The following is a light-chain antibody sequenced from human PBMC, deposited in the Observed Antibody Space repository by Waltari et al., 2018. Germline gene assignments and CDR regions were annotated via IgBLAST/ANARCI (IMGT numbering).Light chain of an antibody. J-gene: IGLJ2*01. CDR3: NSYTTSNILV. CDR1: SSDVGGFDY. CDR2: DVT. Sequence: QSALTQPASVSGSPGPTITISCTGTSSDVGGFDYVSWYQQHSDKAPKLIIYDVTNRPSGISDRFSGSKSGNTASLTISGLQPEDEADYYCNSYTTSNILVFGGGTKLTVL. V-gene: IGLV2-14*03.